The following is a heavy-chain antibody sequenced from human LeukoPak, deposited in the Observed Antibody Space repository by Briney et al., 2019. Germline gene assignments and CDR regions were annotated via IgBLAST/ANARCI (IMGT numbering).Heavy chain of an antibody. CDR3: ARSVLAQDAFDI. Sequence: SVKVSCKASGGTFSSYAISWVRQAPGQGLEWMGRIIPILGIANYAQKFQGRVTITEDESTSTAYMELSSLRSEDTAVYYCARSVLAQDAFDIWGQGTMVTVSS. V-gene: IGHV1-69*04. CDR1: GGTFSSYA. D-gene: IGHD4/OR15-4a*01. CDR2: IIPILGIA. J-gene: IGHJ3*02.